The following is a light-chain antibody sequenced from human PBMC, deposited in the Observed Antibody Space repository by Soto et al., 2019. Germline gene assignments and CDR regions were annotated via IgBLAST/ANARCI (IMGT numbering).Light chain of an antibody. V-gene: IGKV4-1*01. CDR2: WAS. Sequence: DIVMTQSPDSLAVSLGERATINCKSSQSVLYSSTNKNYLAWYQQKPGQPPKLLIYWASTRESGVPDRFSGSGSGTDFTHTISSLQAEDVAVYYCQQYYGTPWTFGQGTKVEIK. J-gene: IGKJ1*01. CDR3: QQYYGTPWT. CDR1: QSVLYSSTNKNY.